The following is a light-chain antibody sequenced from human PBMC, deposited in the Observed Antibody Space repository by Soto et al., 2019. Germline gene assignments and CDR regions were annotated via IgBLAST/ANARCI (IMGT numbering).Light chain of an antibody. CDR3: QRHDNYPLS. CDR2: AAS. J-gene: IGKJ4*01. V-gene: IGKV1-9*01. CDR1: QGIKSH. Sequence: DIQLTQSPSFLSASVGDRVTITCRASQGIKSHLAWYQQKPGKAPKLLIYAASTLQSGVPSRFSGGGSGTEFTLTISSLQPEDFANDYCQRHDNYPLSFGGGTKVEIK.